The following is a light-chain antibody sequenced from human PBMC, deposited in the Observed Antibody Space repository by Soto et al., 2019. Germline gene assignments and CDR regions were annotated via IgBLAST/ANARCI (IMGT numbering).Light chain of an antibody. CDR2: GVS. CDR3: SSYTSSTTPYV. Sequence: QSVLTQPASVSGSPGQSITISCTGTSSDIGGFNYVSWYQQHPGKAPKLIIYGVSDRPSGVSNRFSGSKSGNTASLTISGLQAEDEADYYCSSYTSSTTPYVFGIGTKVTVL. CDR1: SSDIGGFNY. J-gene: IGLJ1*01. V-gene: IGLV2-14*03.